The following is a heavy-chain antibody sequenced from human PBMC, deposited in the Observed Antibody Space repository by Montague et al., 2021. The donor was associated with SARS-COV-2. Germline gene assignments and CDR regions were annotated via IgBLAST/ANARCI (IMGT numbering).Heavy chain of an antibody. CDR3: ARVCPRRRQFDLYFDY. J-gene: IGHJ4*03. D-gene: IGHD5-24*01. Sequence: SETLSLTCTDSGGSISSYYWSWIRQPPGKGLEWIGYIYYSGSTXXXPSXXXRVTISVDTSKNQFSLKLSSVTAADTAVYYCARVCPRRRQFDLYFDYWGQGTLVTVSS. CDR2: IYYSGST. V-gene: IGHV4-59*01. CDR1: GGSISSYY.